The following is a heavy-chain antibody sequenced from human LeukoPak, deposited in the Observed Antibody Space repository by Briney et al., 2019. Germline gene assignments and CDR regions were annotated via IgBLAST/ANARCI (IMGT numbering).Heavy chain of an antibody. Sequence: SQTLSLTCAVSGGSISSGGYSWSWIRQPPGKGLEWIGYIYHSGSTYYNPSLKSRVTISVDRSKNQFSLKLSSVTAADRAVYYCASEAYSGYGAPDYWGQGTLVTVFS. CDR1: GGSISSGGYS. D-gene: IGHD5-12*01. CDR2: IYHSGST. CDR3: ASEAYSGYGAPDY. V-gene: IGHV4-30-2*01. J-gene: IGHJ4*02.